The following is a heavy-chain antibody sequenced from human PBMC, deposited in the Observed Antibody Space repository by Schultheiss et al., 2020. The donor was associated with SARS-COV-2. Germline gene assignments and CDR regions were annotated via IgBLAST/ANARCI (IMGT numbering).Heavy chain of an antibody. Sequence: GGSLRLSCAASGFTFSSYAMHWVRQAPGRGLVWVSAISGSGGSTYYADSVKGRFTISRDNAKNSLYLQMNSLRAEDTAIYYCAREIIVVVPAAMSLLDVYYYGMDVWGQGTTVTVSS. CDR1: GFTFSSYA. V-gene: IGHV3-23*01. CDR3: AREIIVVVPAAMSLLDVYYYGMDV. D-gene: IGHD2-2*01. CDR2: ISGSGGST. J-gene: IGHJ6*02.